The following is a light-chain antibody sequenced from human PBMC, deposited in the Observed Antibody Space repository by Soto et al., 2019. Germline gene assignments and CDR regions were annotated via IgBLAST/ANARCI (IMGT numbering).Light chain of an antibody. V-gene: IGKV1-5*03. CDR3: QQYNSH. CDR1: QSINNW. Sequence: DIQMTQSPSTLSASVGDRVTITCRASQSINNWLAWYQQKPGKAPKLLIYEASNLESGVPSRFSGSGSGTEFTLTISSLQPDDFATYYCQQYNSHFGQGTKLEIK. CDR2: EAS. J-gene: IGKJ2*01.